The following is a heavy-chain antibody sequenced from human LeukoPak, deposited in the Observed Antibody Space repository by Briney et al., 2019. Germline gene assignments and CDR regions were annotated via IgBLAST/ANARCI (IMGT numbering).Heavy chain of an antibody. CDR1: GFTFSSYE. CDR3: ARGRGSGTYYTRGYYMDV. D-gene: IGHD3-10*01. V-gene: IGHV3-7*01. Sequence: GGSLRLSCAASGFTFSSYEMNWVRQAPGKRPEWVGNIKKDGSEKYYVDSVKGRFTISRDNAKNSLYLQMNSLRAEDTAVYYCARGRGSGTYYTRGYYMDVWGKGTTVTISS. CDR2: IKKDGSEK. J-gene: IGHJ6*03.